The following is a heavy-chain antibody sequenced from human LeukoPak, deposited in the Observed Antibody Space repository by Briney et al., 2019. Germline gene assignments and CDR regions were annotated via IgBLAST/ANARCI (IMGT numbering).Heavy chain of an antibody. CDR2: IIPIFGTA. CDR1: GGTFSSYA. D-gene: IGHD3-3*01. CDR3: ARVATIFGVVRSQPGDFDY. V-gene: IGHV1-69*06. Sequence: SVKVSCKASGGTFSSYAISWVRQAPGQGLEWMGGIIPIFGTANYAQKFQGRVTITADKSTSTAYMELSSLRSEDTAVYYCARVATIFGVVRSQPGDFDYWGQGTLVTVSS. J-gene: IGHJ4*02.